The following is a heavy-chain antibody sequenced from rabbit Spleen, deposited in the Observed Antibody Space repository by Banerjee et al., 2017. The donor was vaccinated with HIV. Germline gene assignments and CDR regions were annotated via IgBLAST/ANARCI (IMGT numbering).Heavy chain of an antibody. CDR3: VRDQAGDAGYGPWYFNL. D-gene: IGHD4-2*01. Sequence: QSLEESGGDLVKPGASLTLTCKASGFDFSTSYYMCWVRQAPGKALEWIACVNTITGKSVYASWAKGRFIMSRTSSTTVTLQMTSLTAADTATYFCVRDQAGDAGYGPWYFNLWGQGTLVTVS. V-gene: IGHV1S40*01. J-gene: IGHJ4*01. CDR1: GFDFSTSYY. CDR2: VNTITGKS.